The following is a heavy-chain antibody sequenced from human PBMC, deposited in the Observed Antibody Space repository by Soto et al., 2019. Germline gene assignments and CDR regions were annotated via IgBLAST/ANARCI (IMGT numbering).Heavy chain of an antibody. J-gene: IGHJ5*02. Sequence: DTLSLTFTVSGGSISNTYYYWGWIRQPPGKGVEGIGSIYYSGSTNYNTSLKSRVTISVDTSKNQFSLKLSSVTAADSAVYFRARLLSFGDYPTYYWFHXWGQGTPVTVSX. CDR1: GGSISNTYYY. V-gene: IGHV4-39*01. CDR3: ARLLSFGDYPTYYWFHX. D-gene: IGHD4-17*01. CDR2: IYYSGST.